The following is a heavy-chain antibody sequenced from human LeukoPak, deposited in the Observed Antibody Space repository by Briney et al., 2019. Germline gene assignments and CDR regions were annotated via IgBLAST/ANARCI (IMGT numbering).Heavy chain of an antibody. J-gene: IGHJ4*02. CDR2: INSDGSST. D-gene: IGHD4-17*01. CDR3: AKGGATVIDY. CDR1: GFTFSNYW. Sequence: GGSLRLSCAASGFTFSNYWMHWVRQAPGKGLMWVSRINSDGSSTTSADSVKGRFTISRDDAKNTLYLQMNSLRAEDTAVYYCAKGGATVIDYWGQGTLVTVSS. V-gene: IGHV3-74*01.